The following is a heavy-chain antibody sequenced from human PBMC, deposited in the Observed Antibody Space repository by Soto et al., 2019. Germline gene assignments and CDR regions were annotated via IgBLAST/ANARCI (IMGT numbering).Heavy chain of an antibody. V-gene: IGHV3-23*01. J-gene: IGHJ4*02. CDR2: ISGSGGST. CDR3: AKEEYGSGSYYFHY. D-gene: IGHD3-10*01. Sequence: EVQLLESGGGLVQPGGSLRLSCAASGFTFNSYAMNWVRQAPGKGLEWVSTISGSGGSTYYADSVKGRFTISRDNSKNTLFVQMNSLSAEDTAVYYCAKEEYGSGSYYFHYWGQGTLVTVSS. CDR1: GFTFNSYA.